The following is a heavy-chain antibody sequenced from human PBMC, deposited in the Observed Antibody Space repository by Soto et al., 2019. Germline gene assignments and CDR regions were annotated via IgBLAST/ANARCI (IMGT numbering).Heavy chain of an antibody. J-gene: IGHJ6*03. Sequence: QVQLVESGGGLVKPGGSLRLSCAASGFTFSDYYMSWIRQAPGKGLEWVSDISSSGSTIYYADSVKGRFTISRHNAKNTLYLQMNSLRAEDTTVYYCASVHSSSWYRSYYYYYYYMDVWGKGTTVTVSS. D-gene: IGHD6-13*01. CDR3: ASVHSSSWYRSYYYYYYYMDV. CDR2: ISSSGSTI. V-gene: IGHV3-11*01. CDR1: GFTFSDYY.